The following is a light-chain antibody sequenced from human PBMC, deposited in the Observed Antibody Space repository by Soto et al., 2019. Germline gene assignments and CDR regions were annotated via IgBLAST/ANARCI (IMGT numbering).Light chain of an antibody. J-gene: IGLJ1*01. CDR3: TSYRRGPLYV. V-gene: IGLV2-14*03. CDR2: DVS. CDR1: SADVATSNF. Sequence: QSALAQPASVSGSPGQSITISCTGISADVATSNFVSRYQHRPGEAPRLILYDVSHRPSGISNRFSGSKAGDTASLTISGLHLEDEADYYCTSYRRGPLYVFGSGTKVT.